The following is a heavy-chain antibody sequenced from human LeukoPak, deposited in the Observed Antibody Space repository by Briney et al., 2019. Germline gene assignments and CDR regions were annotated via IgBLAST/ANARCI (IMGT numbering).Heavy chain of an antibody. Sequence: GGSLRLSCAASGFTFDDYGMSWVRQVPGKGLEWVSGINWTGGSTGYADSVKGRFTISRDNAKNSLYLQMNSLRAEDTALYYCARDGTYYYDSSGYWDSTYYFDYWGQGTLVTVSS. V-gene: IGHV3-20*04. J-gene: IGHJ4*02. CDR1: GFTFDDYG. CDR2: INWTGGST. D-gene: IGHD3-22*01. CDR3: ARDGTYYYDSSGYWDSTYYFDY.